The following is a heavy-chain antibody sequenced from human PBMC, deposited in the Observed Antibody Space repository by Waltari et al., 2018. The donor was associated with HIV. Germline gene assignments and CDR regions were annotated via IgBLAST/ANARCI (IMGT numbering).Heavy chain of an antibody. CDR3: AREVMGYGFDY. J-gene: IGHJ4*02. CDR2: IYYSGST. CDR1: GGSIRSFY. Sequence: QVQLQESGPGLVKPSETLSLTCTVPGGSIRSFYWSWIRQPPGKGLEWIGYIYYSGSTNYNPSLKSRVTISVDTSKNQFSLRLNSVTAADTAVYYCAREVMGYGFDYWGQGTLVTVSS. D-gene: IGHD4-17*01. V-gene: IGHV4-59*01.